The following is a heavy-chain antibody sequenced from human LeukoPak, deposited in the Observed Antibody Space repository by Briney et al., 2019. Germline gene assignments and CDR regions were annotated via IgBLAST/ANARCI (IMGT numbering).Heavy chain of an antibody. CDR1: GFTFSSYG. V-gene: IGHV3-23*01. D-gene: IGHD3-10*01. Sequence: PGGSLRLSCAASGFTFSSYGMSWVRQAPGKGLEWVSAISGSGGSTYYADSVKGRFTISRDNSKNTLYLQMNSLRAEDTAVYYCAKGPGGSGSYYGNYYYYYMDVWGKGTTVTISS. CDR3: AKGPGGSGSYYGNYYYYYMDV. CDR2: ISGSGGST. J-gene: IGHJ6*03.